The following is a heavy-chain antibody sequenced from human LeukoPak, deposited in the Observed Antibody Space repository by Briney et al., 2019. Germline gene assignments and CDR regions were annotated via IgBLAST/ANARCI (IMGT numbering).Heavy chain of an antibody. CDR1: GFTFNDYY. J-gene: IGHJ4*02. V-gene: IGHV3-11*01. D-gene: IGHD3-10*01. CDR3: VKDRAVRGIIRRFDY. CDR2: IGSSGGSI. Sequence: PGGSLRLSCAASGFTFNDYYMSWIRQAPGKGLEWISYIGSSGGSINYADSVKGRFTISRDNSKNTLYLQMNSLRAEDTAVYYCVKDRAVRGIIRRFDYWGQGTLVTVSS.